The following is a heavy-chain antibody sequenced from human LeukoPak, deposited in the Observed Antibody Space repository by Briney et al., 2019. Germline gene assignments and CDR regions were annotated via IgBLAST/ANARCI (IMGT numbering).Heavy chain of an antibody. J-gene: IGHJ5*02. D-gene: IGHD6-13*01. CDR1: GGSISSHY. CDR2: IYYGGST. Sequence: SETLSLTCTVSGGSISSHYWSWIRRPPGKGLEWIGYIYYGGSTNYNPSLKSRVTISVDTSKNQFSLKLSSVTAADTAVYYCARYSSSWYGADNWFDPWGQGTLVTVSS. V-gene: IGHV4-59*11. CDR3: ARYSSSWYGADNWFDP.